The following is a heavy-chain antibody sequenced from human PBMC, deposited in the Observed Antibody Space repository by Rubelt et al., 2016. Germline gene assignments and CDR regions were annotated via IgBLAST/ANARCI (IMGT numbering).Heavy chain of an antibody. V-gene: IGHV3-23*01. J-gene: IGHJ5*02. CDR3: ARHRIIRDMTRGGSFDP. CDR1: GFTFSSYA. CDR2: ISGSGGST. Sequence: SGFTFSSYAMSWVRQAPGKGLEWVSGISGSGGSTHHADSVKGRFTISRDNSKNTLYLQMNSLRAEDTAVYYCARHRIIRDMTRGGSFDPWGQGTLVTVSS. D-gene: IGHD3-16*01.